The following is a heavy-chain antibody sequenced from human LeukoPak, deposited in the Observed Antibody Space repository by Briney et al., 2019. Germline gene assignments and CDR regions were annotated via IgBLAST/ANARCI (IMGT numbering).Heavy chain of an antibody. CDR3: ARIIAARSGTDAFDI. D-gene: IGHD6-6*01. Sequence: ASVKVSCKASGYTFTSYDINWVRQAPGQGLEWMGWMNPNSGNTGYAQKFQGRVTMTRNTSISTAYMELSSLRSEDTAVYYCARIIAARSGTDAFDIWGQGTMVTVSS. J-gene: IGHJ3*02. V-gene: IGHV1-8*01. CDR1: GYTFTSYD. CDR2: MNPNSGNT.